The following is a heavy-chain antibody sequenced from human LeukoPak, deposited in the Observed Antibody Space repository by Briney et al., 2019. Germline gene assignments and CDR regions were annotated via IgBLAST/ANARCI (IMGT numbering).Heavy chain of an antibody. CDR1: GGSISGYY. J-gene: IGHJ4*02. V-gene: IGHV4-34*01. CDR3: ARGGSNYYDSSGYNDY. Sequence: PSETLSLTCAVYGGSISGYYWSWIRQAPGKGLEWIGEINHSGSTNYNPSLKSRVTISVDTSKNQFSLKLSSVTAADTAVYYCARGGSNYYDSSGYNDYWGQGTLVTVSS. D-gene: IGHD3-22*01. CDR2: INHSGST.